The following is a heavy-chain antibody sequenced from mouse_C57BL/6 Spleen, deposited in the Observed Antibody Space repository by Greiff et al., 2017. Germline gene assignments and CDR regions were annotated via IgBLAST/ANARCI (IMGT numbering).Heavy chain of an antibody. V-gene: IGHV1-82*01. Sequence: LVESGPELVKPGASVKISCKASGYAFSSSWMNWVKQRPGKGLEWIGRIYPGDGDTNYNGKFKGKATLTADKSSSTAYMQPSSLTSEDSAVYFCARSRGVYDGDYYWYFDVWGTGTTVTVSS. D-gene: IGHD2-3*01. CDR3: ARSRGVYDGDYYWYFDV. CDR2: IYPGDGDT. CDR1: GYAFSSSW. J-gene: IGHJ1*03.